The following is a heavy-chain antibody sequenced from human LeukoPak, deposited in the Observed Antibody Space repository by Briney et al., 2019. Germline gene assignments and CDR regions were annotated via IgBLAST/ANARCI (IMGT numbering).Heavy chain of an antibody. CDR2: IKQDGSEK. D-gene: IGHD1-26*01. J-gene: IGHJ3*02. CDR3: ARQELNAFDS. CDR1: GFTFSSYW. V-gene: IGHV3-7*01. Sequence: PGGSLRLSCVASGFTFSSYWMSWVRQAPGKGLEWVANIKQDGSEKYYVDSVKGRFTISRDNAKDSLDLQMNSLRAEDTAVYYCARQELNAFDSWGQGAMVTVSS.